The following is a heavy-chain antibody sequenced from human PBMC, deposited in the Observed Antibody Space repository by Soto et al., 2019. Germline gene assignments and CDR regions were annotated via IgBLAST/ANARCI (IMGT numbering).Heavy chain of an antibody. J-gene: IGHJ4*02. D-gene: IGHD3-9*01. CDR3: TTGIYYDILTGYHNVAY. CDR2: IKSKTDGGTA. CDR1: GFNLSHPW. V-gene: IGHV3-15*01. Sequence: GGSRRRSCVASGFNLSHPWMTWVRQAAGKGLGWVGRIKSKTDGGTADYAAPVKGRATISRDDSKNTVYLQMNSLKTEDTAVYYCTTGIYYDILTGYHNVAYWGQGALVTVSS.